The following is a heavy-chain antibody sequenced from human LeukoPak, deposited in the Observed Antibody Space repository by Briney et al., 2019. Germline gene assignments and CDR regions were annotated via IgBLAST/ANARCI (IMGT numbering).Heavy chain of an antibody. V-gene: IGHV3-7*01. D-gene: IGHD1-26*01. J-gene: IGHJ4*02. Sequence: GGSLRLSCAASGFTFTDYWMTWVRQVPGKGLEWVANIKQGGGESYYVDSVKGRFTISRENAKNSLYLQMDSLRVDDTAVYYCARVGAWELQRVFDYWGQGTLVTVSS. CDR1: GFTFTDYW. CDR3: ARVGAWELQRVFDY. CDR2: IKQGGGES.